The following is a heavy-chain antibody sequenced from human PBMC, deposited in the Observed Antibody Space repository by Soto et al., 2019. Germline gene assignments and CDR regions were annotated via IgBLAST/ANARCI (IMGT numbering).Heavy chain of an antibody. CDR2: IIPIFGTA. V-gene: IGHV1-69*01. CDR1: GGTFSSYA. J-gene: IGHJ3*02. D-gene: IGHD3-22*01. Sequence: QVQLVQSGAEVKKPGSSVKVSCKASGGTFSSYAISWVRQAPGQGLEWMGGIIPIFGTANYAQKFQGRVTITAEESTSTAYMELSSLRSEDTAVYYCAGGSLYYYDSGRGAFDIWGQGTMVTVSS. CDR3: AGGSLYYYDSGRGAFDI.